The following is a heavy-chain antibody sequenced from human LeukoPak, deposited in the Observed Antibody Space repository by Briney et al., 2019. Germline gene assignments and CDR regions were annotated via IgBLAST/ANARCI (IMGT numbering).Heavy chain of an antibody. Sequence: GASVKVPCKASGYTFTSYDINWVRQATGQGLEWMGWMNPNSGNTGYAQKFQGRVTMTRDTSISTAYMGLSGLRSDDTAMYYCARSSGYYYYYGMDVWGQGTTVTVSS. CDR2: MNPNSGNT. J-gene: IGHJ6*02. D-gene: IGHD3-22*01. CDR1: GYTFTSYD. V-gene: IGHV1-8*01. CDR3: ARSSGYYYYYGMDV.